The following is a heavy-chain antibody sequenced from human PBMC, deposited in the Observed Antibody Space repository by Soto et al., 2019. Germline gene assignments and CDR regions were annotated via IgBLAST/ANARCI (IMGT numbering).Heavy chain of an antibody. Sequence: GGSLRLSCAASGFTFSSYGMHWVRQAPGKGLEWVAVISYDGSNKYYADSVKGRFTISRDNSKNTLYLQMNSLRAEDTAVYYCAKDRLLGQQLVLHPYYYGMDVWGQGTTVTVSS. CDR3: AKDRLLGQQLVLHPYYYGMDV. D-gene: IGHD6-13*01. CDR1: GFTFSSYG. CDR2: ISYDGSNK. V-gene: IGHV3-30*18. J-gene: IGHJ6*02.